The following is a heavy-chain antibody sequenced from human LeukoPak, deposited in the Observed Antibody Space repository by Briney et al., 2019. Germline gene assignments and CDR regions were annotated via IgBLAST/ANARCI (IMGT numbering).Heavy chain of an antibody. Sequence: GGSLRLSCAASGFSVSSNYLTWVRQAPGRGLEWVSVLYSGGSSQYADSVKGRFTISKDISKNTFFLQMNSLRAEDTAVYYCARGESGAWNYKRGFDYWGQGTLVTVSP. CDR2: LYSGGSS. J-gene: IGHJ4*02. D-gene: IGHD1-7*01. CDR3: ARGESGAWNYKRGFDY. V-gene: IGHV3-53*01. CDR1: GFSVSSNY.